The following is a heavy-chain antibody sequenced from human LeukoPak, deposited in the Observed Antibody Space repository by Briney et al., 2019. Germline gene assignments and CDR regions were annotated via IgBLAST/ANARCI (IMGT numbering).Heavy chain of an antibody. Sequence: SETLSLTCTVSGGSININTYYWGWIRQPPGKGLEWIGTIYYSGRTYYNPSLKSRVTISVDTSKNQFSLKLSSVTPADTAVYYCARVRISSGWPYYFDYWGQGTLVTVSS. V-gene: IGHV4-39*07. J-gene: IGHJ4*02. D-gene: IGHD6-19*01. CDR2: IYYSGRT. CDR3: ARVRISSGWPYYFDY. CDR1: GGSININTYY.